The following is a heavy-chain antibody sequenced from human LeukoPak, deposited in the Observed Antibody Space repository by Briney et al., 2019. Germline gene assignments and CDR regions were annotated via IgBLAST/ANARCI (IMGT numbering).Heavy chain of an antibody. D-gene: IGHD3-3*01. CDR1: GGSISNGSYY. CDR3: AREVEYYDFWSGYYIDY. J-gene: IGHJ4*02. V-gene: IGHV4-61*02. Sequence: SQTLSLTCTVSGGSISNGSYYWSWIRQPAGKGLEWIGRIYTSGSTNYNPSLKSRVTISVDTSKNQFSLKLSSVTAADTAVYYCAREVEYYDFWSGYYIDYWGQGTLVTVSS. CDR2: IYTSGST.